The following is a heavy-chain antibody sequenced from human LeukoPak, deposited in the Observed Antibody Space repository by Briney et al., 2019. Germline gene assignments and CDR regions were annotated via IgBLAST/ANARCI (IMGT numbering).Heavy chain of an antibody. CDR3: ARGRIVVVPAAINWFDP. CDR1: GFTFSSYS. Sequence: GGSLRLSCAASGFTFSSYSMNWVRQAPGKGLEWVSSISSSSYIYYADSVKGRFTISRDNAKNSLYLQMNSLRAEDTAVYYCARGRIVVVPAAINWFDPWGQGTLVTVSS. V-gene: IGHV3-21*01. D-gene: IGHD2-2*01. J-gene: IGHJ5*02. CDR2: ISSSSYI.